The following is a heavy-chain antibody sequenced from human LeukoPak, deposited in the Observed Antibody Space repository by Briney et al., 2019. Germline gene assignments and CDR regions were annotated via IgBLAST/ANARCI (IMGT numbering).Heavy chain of an antibody. Sequence: GGSLRLSCAASGFSFNNYAMNWVRQAPGKGLEWVSIIIASSGATVYADSVKGRFTISRDNSKNTLYLQMNSLRAEDTAVYYCASKAMIVVSDQDYWGQGTLVTVSS. CDR3: ASKAMIVVSDQDY. CDR2: IIASSGAT. CDR1: GFSFNNYA. J-gene: IGHJ4*02. V-gene: IGHV3-23*01. D-gene: IGHD3-22*01.